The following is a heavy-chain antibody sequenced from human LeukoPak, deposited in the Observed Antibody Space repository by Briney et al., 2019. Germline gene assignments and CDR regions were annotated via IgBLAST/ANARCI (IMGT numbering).Heavy chain of an antibody. CDR3: ARGRWQWLFDY. CDR2: ISSSSSTI. D-gene: IGHD6-19*01. V-gene: IGHV3-48*01. J-gene: IGHJ4*02. CDR1: GFTFSSCG. Sequence: GSLRLSCAASGFTFSSCGMNWVRQAPGKGLEWVSYISSSSSTIYYADSVKGRFTISRDNAKNSLYLQMNSLRAEDTAVYYRARGRWQWLFDYWGQGTLVTVSS.